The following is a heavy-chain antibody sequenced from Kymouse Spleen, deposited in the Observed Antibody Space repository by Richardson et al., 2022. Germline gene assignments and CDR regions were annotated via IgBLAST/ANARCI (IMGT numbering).Heavy chain of an antibody. D-gene: IGHD5-18,IGHD5-18*01. V-gene: IGHV3-73*02. CDR2: IRSKANSYAT. CDR1: GFTFSGSA. Sequence: EVQLVESGGGLVQPGGSLKLSCAASGFTFSGSAMHWVRQASGKGLEWVGRIRSKANSYATAYAASVKGRFTISRDDSKNTAYLQMNSLKTEDTAVYYCTRHQQLWFDYWGQGTLVTVSS. J-gene: IGHJ4*02. CDR3: TRHQQLWFDY.